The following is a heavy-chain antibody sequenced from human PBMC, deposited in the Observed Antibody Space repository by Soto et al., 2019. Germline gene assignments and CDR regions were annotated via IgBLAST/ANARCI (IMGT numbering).Heavy chain of an antibody. CDR1: GFTFDNYA. J-gene: IGHJ4*02. D-gene: IGHD2-2*01. V-gene: IGHV3-9*01. Sequence: EVQLVESGGGLVQPGRSLRLSCAASGFTFDNYAMHWVRQAPGKGLEWASSIRWNSGNTDYAGSVKGRFLLSRDSAKNALYLQMNSLRADDTALYYCARSPQYCSSTNCRADFEYWVPGTLVTVSS. CDR3: ARSPQYCSSTNCRADFEY. CDR2: IRWNSGNT.